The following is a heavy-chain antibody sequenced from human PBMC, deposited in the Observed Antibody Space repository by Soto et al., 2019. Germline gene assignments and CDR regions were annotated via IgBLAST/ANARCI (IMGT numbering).Heavy chain of an antibody. CDR2: IYYSGST. D-gene: IGHD6-13*01. Sequence: QVQLQESGPGLVKPSETLSLTCTVSGGSISSYYWCWIRQPPGKGLEWIGYIYYSGSTNYNPSLTSRVTISVDTSKNQFSLKLSSVTAADTAVYYCAREGVSSSWYNYYGMDVWGQGTTVTVSS. CDR3: AREGVSSSWYNYYGMDV. V-gene: IGHV4-59*01. J-gene: IGHJ6*02. CDR1: GGSISSYY.